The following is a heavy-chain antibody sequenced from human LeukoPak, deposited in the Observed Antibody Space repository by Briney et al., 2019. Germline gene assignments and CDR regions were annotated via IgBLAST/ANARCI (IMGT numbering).Heavy chain of an antibody. Sequence: GGSLRLSCAASGFTFSSFTMIWVRQAPGKGLEWVSSISHTDDPSHYADSVRGRFSISRDNAKNSLYLQMNSLRVEDTAVYYCAKPKDYGDYKDAFDIWGQGTMVTVSS. CDR2: ISHTDDPS. V-gene: IGHV3-48*04. D-gene: IGHD4-17*01. CDR3: AKPKDYGDYKDAFDI. CDR1: GFTFSSFT. J-gene: IGHJ3*02.